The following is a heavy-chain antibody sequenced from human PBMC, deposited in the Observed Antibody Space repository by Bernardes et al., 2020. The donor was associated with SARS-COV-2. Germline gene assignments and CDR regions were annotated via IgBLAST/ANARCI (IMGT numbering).Heavy chain of an antibody. J-gene: IGHJ5*02. D-gene: IGHD3-16*02. CDR2: ISAYNGNT. V-gene: IGHV1-18*01. Sequence: ASVKVSCKASGYTFTSYGISWVRQAPGQGLEWMGWISAYNGNTNYAQKLQGRVTMTTDTSTSTAYMELRSLRSDDTAVYYCARDRIWGSYRHNWFDPWGQGTLVTVSS. CDR1: GYTFTSYG. CDR3: ARDRIWGSYRHNWFDP.